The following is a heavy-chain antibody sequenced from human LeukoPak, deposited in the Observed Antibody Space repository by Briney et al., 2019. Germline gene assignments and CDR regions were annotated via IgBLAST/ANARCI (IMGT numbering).Heavy chain of an antibody. V-gene: IGHV3-21*06. CDR1: GFTFSSYE. CDR3: VLGLTVPGTGYYYYYMDV. CDR2: ISSSSTHI. Sequence: SGGSLRLSCAASGFTFSSYEMNWVRQAPGKGLEWVSSISSSSTHIYYADSVKGRFTVSRDNAKNSLYLQMNSLRAEDTAVYYCVLGLTVPGTGYYYYYMDVWGKGTTVTVSS. D-gene: IGHD6-19*01. J-gene: IGHJ6*03.